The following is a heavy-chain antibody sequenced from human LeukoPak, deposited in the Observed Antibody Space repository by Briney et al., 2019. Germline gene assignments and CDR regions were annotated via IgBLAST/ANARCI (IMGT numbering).Heavy chain of an antibody. J-gene: IGHJ4*02. D-gene: IGHD1-26*01. Sequence: AASVKVSCKASGYTFTGYYMHWVRQAPGQGLEWMGWINPNSGGTNYAQKFQGRVTTTRDTSISTAYMELSGLRSDDTAVYYCARAGVGATGFDYWGQGTLVTVSS. V-gene: IGHV1-2*02. CDR1: GYTFTGYY. CDR3: ARAGVGATGFDY. CDR2: INPNSGGT.